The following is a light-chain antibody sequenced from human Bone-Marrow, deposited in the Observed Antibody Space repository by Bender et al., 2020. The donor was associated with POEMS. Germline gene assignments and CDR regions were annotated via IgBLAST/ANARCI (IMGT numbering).Light chain of an antibody. J-gene: IGLJ2*01. CDR2: QDY. CDR1: TLGDKY. CDR3: QAWDSRTNVV. Sequence: SYELTQPPSVSVSPGQTVSITCSGETLGDKYACWYQQKPGQSPVLVMYQDYKRPSGTPDRFSASNSGNTATLTIRGTQAMDEADYYCQAWDSRTNVVFGGGTKLTVL. V-gene: IGLV3-1*01.